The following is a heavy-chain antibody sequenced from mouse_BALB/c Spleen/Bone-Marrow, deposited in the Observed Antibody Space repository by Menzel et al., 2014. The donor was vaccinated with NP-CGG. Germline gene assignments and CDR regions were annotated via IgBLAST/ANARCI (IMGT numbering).Heavy chain of an antibody. CDR2: ISYSGST. V-gene: IGHV3-8*02. CDR3: ARFGYDYALDY. J-gene: IGHJ4*01. D-gene: IGHD2-2*01. Sequence: EVKVVESGPSLVKPSQTLSLTCSVTGDSITSGYWNWIRKFPGNKLEYMGYISYSGSTYYNPSLKSRISITRDTSKNQYYMQLKSVTTEDTATYYCARFGYDYALDYWGQGTSVTVSS. CDR1: GDSITSGY.